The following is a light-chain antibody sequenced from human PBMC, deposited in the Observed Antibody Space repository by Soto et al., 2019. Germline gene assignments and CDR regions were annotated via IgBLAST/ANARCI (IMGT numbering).Light chain of an antibody. J-gene: IGKJ1*01. CDR2: DAS. Sequence: EIVLTQSPATLSLSPGERATLSCRASQSVSSYLAWYQQKPGQAPRLLIYDASNRATGIPARFSGSGSGTEFTLTISSLQPEDVATYYCQMYNSAPWTFGHGTKVDIK. V-gene: IGKV3-11*01. CDR3: QMYNSAPWT. CDR1: QSVSSY.